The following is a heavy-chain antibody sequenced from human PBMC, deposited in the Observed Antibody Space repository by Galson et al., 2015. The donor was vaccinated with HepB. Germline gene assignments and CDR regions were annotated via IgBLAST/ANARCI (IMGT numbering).Heavy chain of an antibody. CDR3: TCILEWLSWSSV. Sequence: SLRLSCAASGFTFSGSAMHWVRQASGKGLEWVGRIRSKANSYATAYAASVKGRFTISRDDSKNTAYLQMNSLKTEDTAVYYCTCILEWLSWSSVWGKGTTVTVSS. D-gene: IGHD3-3*01. CDR2: IRSKANSYAT. J-gene: IGHJ6*04. V-gene: IGHV3-73*01. CDR1: GFTFSGSA.